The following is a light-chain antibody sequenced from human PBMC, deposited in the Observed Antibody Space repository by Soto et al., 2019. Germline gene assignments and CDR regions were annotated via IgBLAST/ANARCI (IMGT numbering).Light chain of an antibody. V-gene: IGKV3-20*01. CDR1: QSVSSNY. J-gene: IGKJ3*01. CDR3: QQYVSSHQFT. Sequence: EVVLTQSPRTLSLSPGERGTLSCRASQSVSSNYLAWYQQKPGQAPRLLIYGAYSRATGVPDRFSGSGSGTDFTLTISGLGPEDFAVYYCQQYVSSHQFTFGPGTKVDIK. CDR2: GAY.